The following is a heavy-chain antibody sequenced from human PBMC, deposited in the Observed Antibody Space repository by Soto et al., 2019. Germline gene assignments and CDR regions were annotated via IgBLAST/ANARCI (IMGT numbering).Heavy chain of an antibody. D-gene: IGHD2-21*01. CDR2: ILYDGSKE. V-gene: IGHV3-30*18. CDR1: GFSFNTYV. Sequence: ALRLSCTDSGFSFNTYVMDWVRQAPGKGLEWVARILYDGSKEYYADPVKGRVTISRDNSKNTLYLQMDRLRVEDTAVYFCAKGLALMADHWGQGTPVTVSS. CDR3: AKGLALMADH. J-gene: IGHJ4*02.